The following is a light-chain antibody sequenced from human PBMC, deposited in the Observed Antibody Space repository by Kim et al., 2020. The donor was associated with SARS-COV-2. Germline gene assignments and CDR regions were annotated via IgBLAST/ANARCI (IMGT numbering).Light chain of an antibody. Sequence: SPGERVTLSCRATHSVPKNFLAWYQHKVGQAPRLLIYDASSRATAIPDRFSGSGSGTDFTLTINRLEPEDFAVYFCHQYANSPLTFGQGTRLEIK. J-gene: IGKJ5*01. CDR3: HQYANSPLT. V-gene: IGKV3-20*01. CDR1: HSVPKNF. CDR2: DAS.